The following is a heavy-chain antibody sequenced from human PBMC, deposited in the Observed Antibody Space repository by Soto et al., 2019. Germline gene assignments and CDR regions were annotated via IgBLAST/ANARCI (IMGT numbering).Heavy chain of an antibody. J-gene: IGHJ4*02. CDR2: IWYDGSNK. CDR1: GFTFSSYG. D-gene: IGHD3-10*01. V-gene: IGHV3-33*06. Sequence: GGSLRLSCAASGFTFSSYGMHWVRQAPGKGLEWVAVIWYDGSNKYYADSVKGRFTISRDNSKNTLYLQMNSLRAEDTAVYYCAKTIWFGELPNSYFDYWGQGTLVTVSS. CDR3: AKTIWFGELPNSYFDY.